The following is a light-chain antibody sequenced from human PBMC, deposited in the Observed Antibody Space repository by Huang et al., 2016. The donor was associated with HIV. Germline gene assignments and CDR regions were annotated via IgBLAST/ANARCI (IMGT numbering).Light chain of an antibody. Sequence: EIVLTQSPAILSVSPGERATLSCRASQNVRSSFAWYQQRPGQPPRLLISGASTRATGIPARFSGSGSGTECTLTISSRQSEDFAVYYCQQYENWPPEYTFGQGTKLEL. V-gene: IGKV3-15*01. J-gene: IGKJ2*01. CDR1: QNVRSS. CDR3: QQYENWPPEYT. CDR2: GAS.